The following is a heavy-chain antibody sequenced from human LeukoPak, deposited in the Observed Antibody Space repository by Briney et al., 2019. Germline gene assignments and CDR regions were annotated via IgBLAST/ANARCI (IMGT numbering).Heavy chain of an antibody. J-gene: IGHJ5*02. V-gene: IGHV1-18*01. Sequence: ASVKVSCKASGYTFTSYDINWVRQAPGQGLEWMGWISAYNGNTNYAQKLQGRVTMTTDTSTSTAYMELRSLRSDDTAVYYCARDKSSIAAAGPWGQETLVTVSS. CDR3: ARDKSSIAAAGP. CDR1: GYTFTSYD. D-gene: IGHD6-13*01. CDR2: ISAYNGNT.